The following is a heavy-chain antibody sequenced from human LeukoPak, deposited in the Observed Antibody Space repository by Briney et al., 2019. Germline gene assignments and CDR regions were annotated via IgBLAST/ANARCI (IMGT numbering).Heavy chain of an antibody. D-gene: IGHD3-10*01. V-gene: IGHV3-30*02. J-gene: IGHJ6*03. CDR2: IRYNGNNQ. CDR3: AKDSAFYYIDV. Sequence: GGSLRLSCAASGFTFNNYGMHWVRQAPGKGLEWVAFIRYNGNNQYYADSVRGRFTISRDNSKNTLYLQMNSLKGDDTAVYYCAKDSAFYYIDVWGKGTTVIISS. CDR1: GFTFNNYG.